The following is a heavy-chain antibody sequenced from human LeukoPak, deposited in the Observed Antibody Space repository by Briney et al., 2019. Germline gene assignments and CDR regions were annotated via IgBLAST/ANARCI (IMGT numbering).Heavy chain of an antibody. CDR2: IYHSGST. J-gene: IGHJ4*02. V-gene: IGHV4-30-2*01. Sequence: PSETLSLTCAVSGVSISSGGYSWSWIRQPPGKGLEWIGYIYHSGSTYYNPSLKSRVTISVDRSKNQFSLKLSSVTAAETAVYYCARFTLRELQLYYFDYWGQGTLVTVSS. CDR1: GVSISSGGYS. CDR3: ARFTLRELQLYYFDY. D-gene: IGHD3-10*01.